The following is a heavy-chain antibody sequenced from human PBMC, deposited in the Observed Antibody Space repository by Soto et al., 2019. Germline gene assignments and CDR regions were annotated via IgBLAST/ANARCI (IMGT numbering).Heavy chain of an antibody. D-gene: IGHD2-2*01. CDR2: IWYDGSNK. V-gene: IGHV3-33*01. CDR1: GFTFSSYG. J-gene: IGHJ6*03. CDR3: ARDGGYCSSTSCYYYYYYMDV. Sequence: GSLRLSCAASGFTFSSYGMHWVRQAPGKGLEWVAVIWYDGSNKYYADSVKGRFTISRDNSKNTLYLQMNSLRAEDTAVYYCARDGGYCSSTSCYYYYYYMDVWGKGTTVTVSS.